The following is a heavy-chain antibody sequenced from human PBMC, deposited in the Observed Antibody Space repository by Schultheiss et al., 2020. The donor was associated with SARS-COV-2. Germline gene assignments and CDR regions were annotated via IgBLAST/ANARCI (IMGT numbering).Heavy chain of an antibody. CDR3: ASELVRSDAFDI. CDR2: ISGSGGST. CDR1: GFTFSSYA. D-gene: IGHD6-6*01. Sequence: GESLKISCAASGFTFSSYAMSWVRQAPGKGLEWVSAISGSGGSTYYADSVKGRFTISRDNSKNSLYLQMNSLRAEDTAVYYCASELVRSDAFDIWGQGTMVTGSS. V-gene: IGHV3-23*01. J-gene: IGHJ3*02.